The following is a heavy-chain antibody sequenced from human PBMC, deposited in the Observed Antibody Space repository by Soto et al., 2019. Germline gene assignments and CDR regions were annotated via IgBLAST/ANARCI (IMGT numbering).Heavy chain of an antibody. Sequence: SETLSLTCAASGYSFSSGDFWGWLRQPPGRGLEWIGSIYHSGSTYYNPSLKGRVTISVDTSKNQFSLKLSSVTAEDTAVYYCARENLVRRYGELSPNWFDPWGQGTLVTVSS. CDR3: ARENLVRRYGELSPNWFDP. V-gene: IGHV4-38-2*02. D-gene: IGHD3-10*01. J-gene: IGHJ5*02. CDR2: IYHSGST. CDR1: GYSFSSGDF.